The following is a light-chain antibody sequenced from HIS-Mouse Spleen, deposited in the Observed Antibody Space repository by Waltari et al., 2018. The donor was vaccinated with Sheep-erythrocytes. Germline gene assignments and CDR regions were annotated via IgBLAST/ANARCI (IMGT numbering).Light chain of an antibody. Sequence: SSELTQPPSVSVSPAQPASITCSGDKSGDKYACWYQQKPGQSPVLVIYQDTKRPSGIPERFSGSNSGNTATLTISGTQAMDEADYYCQAWDSSIVVFGGGTKLTVL. CDR2: QDT. V-gene: IGLV3-1*01. J-gene: IGLJ2*01. CDR3: QAWDSSIVV. CDR1: KSGDKY.